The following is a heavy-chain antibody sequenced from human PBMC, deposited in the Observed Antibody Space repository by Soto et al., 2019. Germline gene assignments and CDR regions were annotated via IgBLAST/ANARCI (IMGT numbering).Heavy chain of an antibody. CDR1: Y. CDR3: ARVGGINWFDP. V-gene: IGHV4-31*02. Sequence: YWIGWIRQHPGKGLEWIGYIYYSGSTYYNPSLKSRVTISVDTSKNQFSLKLSSVTAADTAVYYCARVGGINWFDPWGQGTLVTVSS. CDR2: IYYSGST. D-gene: IGHD1-20*01. J-gene: IGHJ5*02.